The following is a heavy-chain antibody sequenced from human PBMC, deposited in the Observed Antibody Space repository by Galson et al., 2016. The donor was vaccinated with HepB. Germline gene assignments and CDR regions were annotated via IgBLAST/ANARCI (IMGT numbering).Heavy chain of an antibody. J-gene: IGHJ6*02. CDR2: INSDGSST. CDR3: ARDPSYYSGMDV. V-gene: IGHV3-74*01. CDR1: GFTLSTYW. Sequence: SLRLSCADSGFTLSTYWMHWVRQAPGKGLVYVSRINSDGSSTTYADSVKGRFTISSDIATNTLSLQMNRLRAEDTALYYGARDPSYYSGMDVWGQGTTVTVTS.